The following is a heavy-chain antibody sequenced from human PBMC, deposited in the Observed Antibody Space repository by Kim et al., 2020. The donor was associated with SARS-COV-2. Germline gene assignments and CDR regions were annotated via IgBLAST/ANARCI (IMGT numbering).Heavy chain of an antibody. Sequence: SETLSLTCTVSGGSISSGGYYWSWIRQHPGKGLEWIGYIYYSGSTYYNPSLKSRVTISVDTSKNQFSLKLSSVTAADTAVYYCARELYYDILTPGTGIFDYWGQGTLVTVSS. CDR3: ARELYYDILTPGTGIFDY. CDR2: IYYSGST. J-gene: IGHJ4*02. D-gene: IGHD3-9*01. CDR1: GGSISSGGYY. V-gene: IGHV4-31*03.